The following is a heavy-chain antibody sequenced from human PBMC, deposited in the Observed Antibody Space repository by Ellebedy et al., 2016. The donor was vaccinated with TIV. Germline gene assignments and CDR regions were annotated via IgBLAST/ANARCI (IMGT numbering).Heavy chain of an antibody. J-gene: IGHJ4*02. D-gene: IGHD6-19*01. CDR2: LNAGSGNT. CDR1: GGTFSDYA. V-gene: IGHV1-3*01. Sequence: ASVKVSXKASGGTFSDYAISWVRQAPGQRPEWMGWLNAGSGNTMYAQTLQGRVTFSSDTSAATAYMELSRLTSEDTAVYYCMIVSVAVPYWGQGTPVAVSS. CDR3: MIVSVAVPY.